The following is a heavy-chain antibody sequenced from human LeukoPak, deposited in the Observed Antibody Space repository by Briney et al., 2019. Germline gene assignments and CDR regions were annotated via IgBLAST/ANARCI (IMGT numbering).Heavy chain of an antibody. CDR1: GYSFTSYW. J-gene: IGHJ4*02. CDR2: IYPGDSDT. D-gene: IGHD3-22*01. Sequence: GESLKISCEGSGYSFTSYWIGWVRQMPGKGLEWMGIIYPGDSDTRYSPSFQGQVTISADKSISTAYLQWSSLKASDTAMYYCARHSDPYYYDSSGYYRIWGQGTLVTVSS. V-gene: IGHV5-51*01. CDR3: ARHSDPYYYDSSGYYRI.